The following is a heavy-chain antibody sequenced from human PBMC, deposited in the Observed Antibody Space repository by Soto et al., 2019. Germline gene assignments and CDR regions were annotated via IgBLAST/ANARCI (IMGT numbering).Heavy chain of an antibody. D-gene: IGHD6-19*01. CDR2: ISSSSSYI. Sequence: VGSLRLSCASSVFTFSSYSMNWVRHSPGKWLEWVSSISSSSSYIYYADSVKGRFTISRDNAKNSLYLQMNSLRAEDTAVYYCASGWNFFEYWGQGTLVIVS. V-gene: IGHV3-21*01. CDR1: VFTFSSYS. CDR3: ASGWNFFEY. J-gene: IGHJ4*02.